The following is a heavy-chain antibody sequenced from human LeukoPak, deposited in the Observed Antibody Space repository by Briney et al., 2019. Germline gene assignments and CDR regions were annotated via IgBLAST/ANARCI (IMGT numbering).Heavy chain of an antibody. Sequence: GESLKISCRFSGFDFTRDWIGWVRLMPGKGLEWMGIIFPDDSDTRYSPSFQGQVTISADKSISTAYLQWSSLKASDTAMYYCARLYDSSGYYYFDYWGQGTLVTVSS. CDR1: GFDFTRDW. V-gene: IGHV5-51*01. CDR2: IFPDDSDT. CDR3: ARLYDSSGYYYFDY. J-gene: IGHJ4*02. D-gene: IGHD3-22*01.